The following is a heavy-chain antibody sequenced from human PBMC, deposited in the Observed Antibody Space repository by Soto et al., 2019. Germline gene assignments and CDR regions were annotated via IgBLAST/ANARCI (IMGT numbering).Heavy chain of an antibody. D-gene: IGHD6-6*01. CDR1: GFTFSSYA. Sequence: GGSLRLSCAASGFTFSSYAMHWVRQAPGKGLEWVAVISYDGSNKYYADSVKGRFTISRDNSKNTLYLQMNSLRAEDTAVYYCARGGRSSSFYYYYYGMDVWGQGTTVTVSS. CDR3: ARGGRSSSFYYYYYGMDV. V-gene: IGHV3-30-3*01. J-gene: IGHJ6*02. CDR2: ISYDGSNK.